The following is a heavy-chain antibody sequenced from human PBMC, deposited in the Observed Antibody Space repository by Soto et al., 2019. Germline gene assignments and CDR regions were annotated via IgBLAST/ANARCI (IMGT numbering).Heavy chain of an antibody. CDR2: INSDGSST. CDR1: GFTFSSYW. D-gene: IGHD3-22*01. CDR3: ASSYYYDSSGNSLAY. Sequence: EVQLVESGGGLVQPGGSLRLSCAASGFTFSSYWMHWVRQAPGKGLVWVSRINSDGSSTSYADSVKGRFTISRDNAKNTLYLQMNSLRAEDTAVYYCASSYYYDSSGNSLAYWGQGTLVTVSS. J-gene: IGHJ4*02. V-gene: IGHV3-74*01.